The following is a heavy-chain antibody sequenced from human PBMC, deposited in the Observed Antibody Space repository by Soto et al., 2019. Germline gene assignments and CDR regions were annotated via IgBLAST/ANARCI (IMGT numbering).Heavy chain of an antibody. CDR3: AKVSIVVVITGGIDY. D-gene: IGHD3-22*01. Sequence: EVQLLESGGGLVQPGGSLRLSCAASGFTFSSYAMSWVRQAPGKGLEWVSAISGSGGSTYYADSVKGRFTISRDNSKNTVYLQMNSLRAEDTAVYYCAKVSIVVVITGGIDYWGQGTLVTVSS. CDR2: ISGSGGST. CDR1: GFTFSSYA. V-gene: IGHV3-23*01. J-gene: IGHJ4*02.